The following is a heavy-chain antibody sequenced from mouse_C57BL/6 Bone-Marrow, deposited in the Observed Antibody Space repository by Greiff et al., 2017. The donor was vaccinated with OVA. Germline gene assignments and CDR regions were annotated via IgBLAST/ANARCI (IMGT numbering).Heavy chain of an antibody. CDR2: IWRGGST. D-gene: IGHD1-1*01. CDR3: AKKGGYGSSYGYFDV. CDR1: GFSLTSYG. J-gene: IGHJ1*03. V-gene: IGHV2-5*01. Sequence: QVQLQQSGPGLVQPSQSLSITCTVSGFSLTSYGVHWVRQSPGKGLEWLGVIWRGGSTDYNAAFMSGLSITKDNSKSQVFFKMNSLQADDTAIYYCAKKGGYGSSYGYFDVWGTGTTVTVSS.